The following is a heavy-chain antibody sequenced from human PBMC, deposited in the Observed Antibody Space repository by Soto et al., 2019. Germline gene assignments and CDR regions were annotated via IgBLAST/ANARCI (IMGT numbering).Heavy chain of an antibody. CDR2: IYYSGST. V-gene: IGHV4-59*01. D-gene: IGHD2-2*01. Sequence: LSLTCTVSGGSISSYYWSWIRQPPGKGLEWIGYIYYSGSTNYNPSLKSRVTISVDTSKNQFSLQLSSVIAADTAVYYCARSDCSSTSCHYYFDYWGQGTLVTVSS. CDR3: ARSDCSSTSCHYYFDY. CDR1: GGSISSYY. J-gene: IGHJ4*02.